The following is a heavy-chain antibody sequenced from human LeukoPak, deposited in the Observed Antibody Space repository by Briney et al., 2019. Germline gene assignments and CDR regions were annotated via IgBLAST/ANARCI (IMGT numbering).Heavy chain of an antibody. CDR1: GGSISSSSYY. CDR3: ARGRQQWLSYYYYGMDV. D-gene: IGHD6-19*01. V-gene: IGHV4-39*07. CDR2: INHSGST. Sequence: SETLSLTCTVSGGSISSSSYYWGWIRQPPGKGLEWIGEINHSGSTNYNPSLKSRVTISVDTSKNQFSLKLSSVTAADTAVYYCARGRQQWLSYYYYGMDVWGQGTTVTVSS. J-gene: IGHJ6*02.